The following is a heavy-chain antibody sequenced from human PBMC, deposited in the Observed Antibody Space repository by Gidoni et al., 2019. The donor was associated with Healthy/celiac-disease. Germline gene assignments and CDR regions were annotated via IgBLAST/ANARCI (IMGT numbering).Heavy chain of an antibody. D-gene: IGHD3-9*01. CDR2: ISYDGSNK. V-gene: IGHV3-30-3*01. Sequence: QVQLVESGGGVVQPGRSLRLSCAASGFTFSSYAMHWVRQAPGKGLEWVAVISYDGSNKYYADSVKGRFTISRDNSKNTLYLQMNSLRAEDTAVYYCARGPLRYFDWLQTIPFDYWGQGTLVTVSS. J-gene: IGHJ4*02. CDR3: ARGPLRYFDWLQTIPFDY. CDR1: GFTFSSYA.